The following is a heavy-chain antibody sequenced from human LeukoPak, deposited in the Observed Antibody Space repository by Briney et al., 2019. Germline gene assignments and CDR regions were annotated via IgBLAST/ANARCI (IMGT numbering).Heavy chain of an antibody. CDR2: IYPNSGGT. Sequence: GASVKVSCTASGYIFTGYYMHWVRQAPGQGLEWMGWIYPNSGGTRYAQKFQGRVTMTRDTSISTAYMELSGLTSDDTAVFYCARDLATTSTWEFDYWGQGTLVSVSS. CDR3: ARDLATTSTWEFDY. CDR1: GYIFTGYY. V-gene: IGHV1-2*02. J-gene: IGHJ4*02. D-gene: IGHD1-26*01.